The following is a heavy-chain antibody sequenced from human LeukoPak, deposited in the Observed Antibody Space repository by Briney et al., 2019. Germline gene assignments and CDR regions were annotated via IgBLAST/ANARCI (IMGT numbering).Heavy chain of an antibody. V-gene: IGHV4-39*01. D-gene: IGHD3-22*01. CDR1: GGSISSSIYY. J-gene: IGHJ5*02. CDR3: ASTNQDYYDASGYPDRFDP. CDR2: IYYSDSA. Sequence: SETLSLTCTVSGGSISSSIYYWGWIRQPPGKGLEWIGSIYYSDSAYYNPSLKSRVTISVDSSKNQFSLKLSSVTAADTAVYHCASTNQDYYDASGYPDRFDPWGQGTLDTVSS.